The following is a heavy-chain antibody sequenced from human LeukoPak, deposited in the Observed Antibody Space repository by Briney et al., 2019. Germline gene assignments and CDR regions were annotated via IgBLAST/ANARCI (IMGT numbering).Heavy chain of an antibody. CDR3: ARALQRHHYYYYYGMDV. CDR2: IYYSGST. J-gene: IGHJ6*02. Sequence: SETLSLTCTVSGGSISSYYWSWIRQPPGKGLEWIGYIYYSGSTNYNPSLKSRVTISVDTSKNQFSLKLGSVTAADTAVYYCARALQRHHYYYYYGMDVWGQGTTVTVSS. CDR1: GGSISSYY. V-gene: IGHV4-59*01.